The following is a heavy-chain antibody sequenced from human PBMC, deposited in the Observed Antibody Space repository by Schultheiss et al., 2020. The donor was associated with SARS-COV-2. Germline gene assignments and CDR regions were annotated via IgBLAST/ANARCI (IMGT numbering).Heavy chain of an antibody. CDR3: ARDTVVPAAIWQRDDAFDI. V-gene: IGHV3-7*01. Sequence: GGSLRLSCAASGFTFSSYWMSWVRQAPGKGLEWVANIKQDGSEKYYVDSVKGRFTISRDNAKNSLYLQMNSLRAEDTAVYYCARDTVVPAAIWQRDDAFDIWGQGTMVTVSS. CDR1: GFTFSSYW. D-gene: IGHD2-2*02. CDR2: IKQDGSEK. J-gene: IGHJ3*02.